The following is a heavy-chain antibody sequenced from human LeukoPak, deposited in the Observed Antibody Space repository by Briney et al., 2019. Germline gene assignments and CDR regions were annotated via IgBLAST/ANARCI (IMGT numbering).Heavy chain of an antibody. CDR1: GGSFSGYY. CDR2: INHSGST. V-gene: IGHV4-34*01. Sequence: SETLSLTCAVYGGSFSGYYWRWIRQPPGKGLEWIGEINHSGSTNYNPSLKSRVTISVDTSKNQFSLKLSSVTAADTAVYYCARVDCSSTSCYHYMDVWGKGTTVTVSS. CDR3: ARVDCSSTSCYHYMDV. J-gene: IGHJ6*03. D-gene: IGHD2-2*01.